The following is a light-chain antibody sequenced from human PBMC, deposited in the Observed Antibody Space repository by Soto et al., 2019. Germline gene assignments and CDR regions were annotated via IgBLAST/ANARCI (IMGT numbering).Light chain of an antibody. CDR2: DTS. V-gene: IGLV7-46*01. CDR3: LL. J-gene: IGLJ2*01. Sequence: QAVVTQEPSLTVSPGGTVTLTCGSSTGAVTSGHYPYWFQQKPGQAPRTLSYDTSNKHSWTPARFSGSLLGGKAALTLSGAQPEDEAEYYCLLFDGGTKLTVL. CDR1: TGAVTSGHY.